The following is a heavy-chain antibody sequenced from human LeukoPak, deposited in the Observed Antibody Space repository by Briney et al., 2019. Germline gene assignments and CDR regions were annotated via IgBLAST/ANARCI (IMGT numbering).Heavy chain of an antibody. V-gene: IGHV3-48*03. J-gene: IGHJ4*02. CDR1: GFTFSNYE. Sequence: AGGSLRLSCAASGFTFSNYEMNWIRQAPGKGLEWISYSSNSGNTKYYADSVKGRFSISRDNANNSVYLQMNNLRAEDTAVYYCAAVIDYWGQGTLVTVSS. CDR3: AAVIDY. CDR2: SSNSGNTK.